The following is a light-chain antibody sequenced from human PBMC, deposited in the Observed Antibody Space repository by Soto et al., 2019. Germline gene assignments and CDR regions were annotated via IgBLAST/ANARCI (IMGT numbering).Light chain of an antibody. Sequence: SALTQPASVSGSPGQAITVSCSGTSSDIGAHNFVSWYQQHPGKAPKLIIYEVINRPSGVSDRFSGSKSGNTASLTISGLQSEDEADYYCNSYTTSNTFVFGSGTKVTAL. CDR3: NSYTTSNTFV. V-gene: IGLV2-14*03. CDR1: SSDIGAHNF. J-gene: IGLJ1*01. CDR2: EVI.